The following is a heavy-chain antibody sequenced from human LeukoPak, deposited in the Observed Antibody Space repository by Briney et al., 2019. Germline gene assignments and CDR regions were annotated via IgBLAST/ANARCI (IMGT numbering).Heavy chain of an antibody. CDR1: GYTFTSYD. J-gene: IGHJ2*01. CDR3: ARVALGSWYFDL. D-gene: IGHD2-15*01. V-gene: IGHV1-18*01. CDR2: ISTYNGNT. Sequence: ASVKVSCKASGYTFTSYDINWVRQATGQGLEWMGWISTYNGNTNYAQKFQGRVTLTTDTSTSTGYMDLRSLRSDDTAVYHCARVALGSWYFDLWGRGTLVTVSS.